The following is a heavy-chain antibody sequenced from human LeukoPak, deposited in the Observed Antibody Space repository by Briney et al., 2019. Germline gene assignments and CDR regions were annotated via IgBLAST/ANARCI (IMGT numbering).Heavy chain of an antibody. V-gene: IGHV4-59*01. CDR3: ATVAVIRGVTYFDY. CDR1: GGSITNSY. J-gene: IGHJ4*02. CDR2: VFNSVTT. D-gene: IGHD3-10*01. Sequence: SETLCLSCTVSGGSITNSYWNWIRQPPGKGLGWFGYVFNSVTTQYSPSLKSRVAISVDTSKNQFSLKLRPVTAADTAVYYCATVAVIRGVTYFDYWGQGTLVTVSS.